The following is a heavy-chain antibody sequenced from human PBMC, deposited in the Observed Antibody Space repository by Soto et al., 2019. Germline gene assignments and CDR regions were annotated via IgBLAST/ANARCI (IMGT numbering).Heavy chain of an antibody. Sequence: SETLSLTCTVSGGSISSYYWSLIRQPPGKGLEWIGYIYYSGSTNYNPSLKSRVTISVDTSKNQFSLKLSSVTAADTAVYYCARLGYCSSTSCYADQVFDYWGQGTLVTVSS. CDR2: IYYSGST. J-gene: IGHJ4*02. V-gene: IGHV4-59*08. D-gene: IGHD2-2*01. CDR1: GGSISSYY. CDR3: ARLGYCSSTSCYADQVFDY.